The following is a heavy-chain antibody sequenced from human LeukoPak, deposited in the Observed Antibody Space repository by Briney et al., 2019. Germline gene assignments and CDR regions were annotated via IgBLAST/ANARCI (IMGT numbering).Heavy chain of an antibody. D-gene: IGHD1-14*01. J-gene: IGHJ6*03. CDR1: EFTFSSYG. CDR3: AKDARRYYYYMGV. V-gene: IGHV3-33*06. Sequence: PGGSLRLSCAASEFTFSSYGMHWVRQAPGKGLEWVAVIWYDGSNKYYADSVKGRFTISRDNSKNTLYLQMNSLRAEGTAVYYCAKDARRYYYYMGVWGKGTTVTVSS. CDR2: IWYDGSNK.